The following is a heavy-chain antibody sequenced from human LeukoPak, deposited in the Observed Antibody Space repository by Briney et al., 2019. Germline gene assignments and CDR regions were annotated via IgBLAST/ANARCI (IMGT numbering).Heavy chain of an antibody. V-gene: IGHV4-38-2*01. CDR2: IYHSGST. CDR1: GYSISSGYY. D-gene: IGHD3-10*01. CDR3: AIGSRADYYYGMDV. Sequence: SETLSLTCAVSGYSISSGYYWGWIRQPPGKGLEWIGSIYHSGSTYYNPSLKSRVTISVDTSKNQFSLKLSSVTAADTAVYYCAIGSRADYYYGMDVWGKGTTVTVSS. J-gene: IGHJ6*04.